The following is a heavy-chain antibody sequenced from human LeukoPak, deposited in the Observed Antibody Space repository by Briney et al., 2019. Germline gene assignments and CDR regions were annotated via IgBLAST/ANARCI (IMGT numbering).Heavy chain of an antibody. CDR2: INHSGST. CDR1: GGSFSGYY. D-gene: IGHD2-8*01. J-gene: IGHJ3*02. Sequence: SETLPLTCAVYGGSFSGYYWSWIRQPPGKGLEWIGEINHSGSTSYNSSLKSRVTISVDTSKNQFSLKLSSVTAADTAVYYCARFPRRAGLLRAFDIRGQGTMVTVSS. V-gene: IGHV4-34*01. CDR3: ARFPRRAGLLRAFDI.